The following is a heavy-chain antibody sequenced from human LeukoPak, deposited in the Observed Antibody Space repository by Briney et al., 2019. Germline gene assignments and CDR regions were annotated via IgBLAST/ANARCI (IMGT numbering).Heavy chain of an antibody. Sequence: SVKVSCKASGGTFSSYAISWVRQAPGQGLEWMGGIIPIFGTANYAQKFQGRVTITTDESTSTAYMELSSLRSEDTAVHYCASVPNYYDSSGYPALWGQGTLVTVSS. J-gene: IGHJ4*02. CDR3: ASVPNYYDSSGYPAL. CDR1: GGTFSSYA. V-gene: IGHV1-69*05. CDR2: IIPIFGTA. D-gene: IGHD3-22*01.